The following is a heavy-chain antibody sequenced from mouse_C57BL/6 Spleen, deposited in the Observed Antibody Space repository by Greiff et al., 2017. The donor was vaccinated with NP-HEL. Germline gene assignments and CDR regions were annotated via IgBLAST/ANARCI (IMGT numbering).Heavy chain of an antibody. V-gene: IGHV1-39*01. D-gene: IGHD2-4*01. CDR3: AREEGLRGYFDV. CDR1: GYSFTDYN. Sequence: VHVKQSGPELVKPGASVKISCKASGYSFTDYNMNWVKQSTGKSLEWIGVINPNYGTTSYNQKFKGKATLTVDQSSSTAYMQLNSLTSEDSAVYYCAREEGLRGYFDVWGTGTTVTVSS. J-gene: IGHJ1*03. CDR2: INPNYGTT.